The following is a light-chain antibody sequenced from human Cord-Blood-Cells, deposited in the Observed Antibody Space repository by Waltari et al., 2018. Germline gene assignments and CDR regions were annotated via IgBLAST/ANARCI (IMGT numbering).Light chain of an antibody. CDR3: QQYNNWPSYS. V-gene: IGKV3-15*01. CDR2: GAS. CDR1: QSVSSN. Sequence: EIVMTQSPATLSVSPGERATLSCRASQSVSSNLAWYQQKPGQAPRLLSYGASTRATGIPARFSGGGSGTEFTLTISSLQSEDFAVYYCQQYNNWPSYSFGQGTKLEIK. J-gene: IGKJ2*03.